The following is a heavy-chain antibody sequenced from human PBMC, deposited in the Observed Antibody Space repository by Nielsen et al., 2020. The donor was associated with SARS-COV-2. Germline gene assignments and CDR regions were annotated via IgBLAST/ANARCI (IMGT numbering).Heavy chain of an antibody. CDR2: INPYSGGT. Sequence: ASVQVSCKASGYTSTDYYIHWVRQAPGQGLEWLGRINPYSGGTNYAQKFQGTVIMTSDASISTVYMELTSDDTAVYYCARARATIFGLVMSYGMDVWGQGTTVAVSS. CDR1: GYTSTDYY. CDR3: ARARATIFGLVMSYGMDV. D-gene: IGHD3/OR15-3a*01. J-gene: IGHJ6*02. V-gene: IGHV1-2*06.